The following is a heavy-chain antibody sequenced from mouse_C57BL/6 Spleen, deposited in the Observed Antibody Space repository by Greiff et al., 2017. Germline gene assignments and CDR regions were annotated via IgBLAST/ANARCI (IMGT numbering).Heavy chain of an antibody. D-gene: IGHD2-4*01. CDR1: GFSLTSYG. Sequence: VKLMESGPGLVQPSQSLSITCTVSGFSLTSYGVHLVRQSPGKGLEWLGVIWSGGSTDYNAAFISRLSISKDNSKSQVFFKMNSLQADDTAIYYCARNDYDPYYAMDYWGQGTSVTVSS. J-gene: IGHJ4*01. CDR2: IWSGGST. CDR3: ARNDYDPYYAMDY. V-gene: IGHV2-2*01.